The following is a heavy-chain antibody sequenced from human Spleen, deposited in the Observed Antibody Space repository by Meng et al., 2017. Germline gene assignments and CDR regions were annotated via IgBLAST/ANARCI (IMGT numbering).Heavy chain of an antibody. CDR2: IYTSGST. J-gene: IGHJ6*02. CDR3: ARDVLDGYGSGSYYHYYYYYGMDV. Sequence: GSLRLSCTVSGGSISSYYWSWIRQPAGKGLEWIGRIYTSGSTNYNPSLKSRVTMSVDTSKNQFSLKLSSVTAADTAVYYCARDVLDGYGSGSYYHYYYYYGMDVWGQGTTVTASS. D-gene: IGHD3-10*01. V-gene: IGHV4-4*07. CDR1: GGSISSYY.